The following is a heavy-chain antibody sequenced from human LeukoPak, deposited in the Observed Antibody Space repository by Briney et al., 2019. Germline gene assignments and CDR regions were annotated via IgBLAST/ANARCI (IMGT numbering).Heavy chain of an antibody. Sequence: SGTLSLTCAVSGGSISSSNWWSWVRQPPGKGLEWIGEIYHSGSTNYNPSLKSRVTISVDKSKNQFSLKLSSVTAADTAVYYCARVGRRGYSSGTWYYGMDVWGQGTTVTVSS. J-gene: IGHJ6*02. D-gene: IGHD6-19*01. CDR3: ARVGRRGYSSGTWYYGMDV. CDR1: GGSISSSNW. CDR2: IYHSGST. V-gene: IGHV4-4*02.